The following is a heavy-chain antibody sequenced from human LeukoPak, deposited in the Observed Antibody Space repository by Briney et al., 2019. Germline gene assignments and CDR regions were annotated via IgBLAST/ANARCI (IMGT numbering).Heavy chain of an antibody. CDR1: GFLFSSYW. CDR3: ARGVYYDFWSGYLPYYYYYYMDV. V-gene: IGHV3-7*01. Sequence: GGSLRLSCAASGFLFSSYWMSWVRQAPGKGLEWVANIKHDGSDKYYVDSVTGRFTISRDNAENSLYLQMNSLRAEGTAVYYCARGVYYDFWSGYLPYYYYYYMDVWGKGTTVTVSS. D-gene: IGHD3-3*01. J-gene: IGHJ6*03. CDR2: IKHDGSDK.